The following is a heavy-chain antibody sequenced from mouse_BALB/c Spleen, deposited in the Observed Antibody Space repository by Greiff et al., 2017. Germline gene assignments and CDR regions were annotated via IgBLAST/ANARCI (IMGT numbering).Heavy chain of an antibody. CDR1: GYTFSSYW. Sequence: QVQLQQSGAELMKPGASVKISCKATGYTFSSYWIEWVKQRPGHGLEWIGEILPGSGSTNYNEKFKGKATFTADTSSNTAYMQLSSLTSEDSAVYYCARWTYYGSSHYAMDYWGQGTSVTVSS. CDR3: ARWTYYGSSHYAMDY. CDR2: ILPGSGST. V-gene: IGHV1-9*01. J-gene: IGHJ4*01. D-gene: IGHD1-1*01.